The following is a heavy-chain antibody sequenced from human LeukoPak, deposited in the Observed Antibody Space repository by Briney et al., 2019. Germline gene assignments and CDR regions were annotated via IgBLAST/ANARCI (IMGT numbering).Heavy chain of an antibody. CDR1: GFTFSSYD. CDR2: ITGSGGST. D-gene: IGHD6-19*01. J-gene: IGHJ4*02. V-gene: IGHV3-23*01. Sequence: GGSLRLSCAASGFTFSSYDMTWVRQAAGKGLEWVSGITGSGGSTYYADSVKGRFTISRDNAKNSLYLQMNSLRAEDTAVYYCARVGSSSGYYFDYWGQGTLVTVSS. CDR3: ARVGSSSGYYFDY.